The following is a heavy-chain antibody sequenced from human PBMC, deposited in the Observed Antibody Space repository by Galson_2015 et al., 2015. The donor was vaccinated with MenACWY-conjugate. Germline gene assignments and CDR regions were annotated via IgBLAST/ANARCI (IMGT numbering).Heavy chain of an antibody. D-gene: IGHD3-10*01. CDR1: GYSISSGSF. CDR2: THHSGST. CDR3: ARRVRRLTKPFDS. J-gene: IGHJ4*02. V-gene: IGHV4-38-2*02. Sequence: LSLTCTVSGYSISSGSFWAWIRQTPGKGLEWLGTTHHSGSTYYNPSLENRVTISLDTSKNQVSLRLNSVIAADSAVYYCARRVRRLTKPFDSWGQGLLVTVSS.